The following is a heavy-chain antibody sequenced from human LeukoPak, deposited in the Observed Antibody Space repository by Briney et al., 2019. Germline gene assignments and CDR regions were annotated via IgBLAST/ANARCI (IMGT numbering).Heavy chain of an antibody. CDR3: AKDKGSGTSPPY. CDR2: ISGSGGST. Sequence: PGGSLRLSCAASGFTFSSFAMSWVRQAPGKGLEWVSGISGSGGSTYYVDSVKGRFTISRDNSNNRLYLQINSLRTDHTAVYYCAKDKGSGTSPPYWGQGTLVTVSS. D-gene: IGHD1-26*01. J-gene: IGHJ4*02. CDR1: GFTFSSFA. V-gene: IGHV3-23*01.